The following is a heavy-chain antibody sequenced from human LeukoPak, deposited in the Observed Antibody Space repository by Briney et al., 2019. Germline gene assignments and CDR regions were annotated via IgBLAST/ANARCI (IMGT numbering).Heavy chain of an antibody. Sequence: GSSVNVSCNASGGTFSSYAISWVRQPPGPGHEWMGRIIPILGIANYEQKFQGRVTITADKSTSTAYMELRSLRSEDTAVYYCARDRSRVGLIAAAVYWYFELWGRGALVTVSS. CDR1: GGTFSSYA. CDR3: ARDRSRVGLIAAAVYWYFEL. CDR2: IIPILGIA. D-gene: IGHD6-13*01. V-gene: IGHV1-69*04. J-gene: IGHJ2*01.